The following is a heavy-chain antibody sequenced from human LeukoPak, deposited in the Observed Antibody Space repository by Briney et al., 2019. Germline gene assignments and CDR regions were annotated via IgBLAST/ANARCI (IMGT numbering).Heavy chain of an antibody. CDR3: ARDERAPHYYGNSGY. V-gene: IGHV3-21*01. CDR2: ISSSSSYI. Sequence: PGGSLRLSCAASGFTFSSYSMNWVRQAPGKGLEWVSSISSSSSYIYYADSVKGRFTISRDNAENSLYLQMDSLRAEDTAVYYCARDERAPHYYGNSGYWGQGTLVTVSS. CDR1: GFTFSSYS. D-gene: IGHD3-3*01. J-gene: IGHJ4*02.